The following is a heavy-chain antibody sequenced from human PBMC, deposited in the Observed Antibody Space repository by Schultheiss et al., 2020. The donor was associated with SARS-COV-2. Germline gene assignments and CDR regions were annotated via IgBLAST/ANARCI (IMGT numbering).Heavy chain of an antibody. CDR2: IYSGGST. J-gene: IGHJ3*02. D-gene: IGHD1-7*01. CDR1: GFTVSSNY. V-gene: IGHV3-66*01. Sequence: GGSLRLSCAASGFTVSSNYMSWVRQAPGKGLEWVSVIYSGGSTYYADSVKGRFTISRDNAKNSLYLQMNSLRAEDTAVYYCASELELSAAFDIWGQGTMVTVSS. CDR3: ASELELSAAFDI.